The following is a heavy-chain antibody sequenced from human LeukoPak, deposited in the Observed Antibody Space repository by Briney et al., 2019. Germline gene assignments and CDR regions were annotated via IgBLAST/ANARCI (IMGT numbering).Heavy chain of an antibody. V-gene: IGHV3-23*01. CDR2: ISDSGGST. J-gene: IGHJ4*02. CDR3: ARVAVGGSAITFDY. Sequence: GGSLRLSCAASGFTFSNYAMSWVRQAPGKGLEWVSTISDSGGSTYYADSVKGRFTISRDNSKNTLYLQMNSLRVEDTAVYYCARVAVGGSAITFDYWGQGNLVTVSS. CDR1: GFTFSNYA. D-gene: IGHD1-26*01.